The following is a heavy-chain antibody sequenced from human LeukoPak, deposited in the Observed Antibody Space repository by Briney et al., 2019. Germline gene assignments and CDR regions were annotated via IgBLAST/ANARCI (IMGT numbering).Heavy chain of an antibody. CDR3: ARDGYYYGSGSYYDFDY. D-gene: IGHD3-10*01. CDR1: GYSFTGYY. CDR2: INPDSGGA. V-gene: IGHV1-2*02. J-gene: IGHJ4*02. Sequence: ASVKVSCKASGYSFTGYYMHWVRQAPGQGLEWMGWINPDSGGANYAQKFQGRVTMTRDTSISTAYMELSRLRSDDTAVYYCARDGYYYGSGSYYDFDYWGQGTLVTVSS.